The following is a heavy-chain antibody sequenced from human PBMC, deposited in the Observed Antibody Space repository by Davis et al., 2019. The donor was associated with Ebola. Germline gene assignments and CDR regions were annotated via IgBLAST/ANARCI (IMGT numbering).Heavy chain of an antibody. CDR2: INAGNGNT. V-gene: IGHV1-3*01. CDR3: ARDRWYTLSAHYYYYYYMDV. J-gene: IGHJ6*03. CDR1: GYTFTSYA. D-gene: IGHD4-23*01. Sequence: ASVKVSCKASGYTFTSYAMHWVRQAPGQRLEWMGWINAGNGNTKYSQKFQGRVTITRDTSASTAYMELSSLRSEDTAVYYCARDRWYTLSAHYYYYYYMDVWGKGTTVTVSS.